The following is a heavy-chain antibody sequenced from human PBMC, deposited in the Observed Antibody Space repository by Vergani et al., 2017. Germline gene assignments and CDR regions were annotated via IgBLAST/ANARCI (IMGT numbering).Heavy chain of an antibody. D-gene: IGHD3-10*01. J-gene: IGHJ5*02. CDR1: GGSITSGSFY. Sequence: QVQLHESGPGLVKPSQTLSLTCTVSGGSITSGSFYWSWIRQPAGKGLEWIGRIHSSGTTNYNPSLKSRVTLSVDTSTNQLSLGMTSVTAADTAVYYCARDSWTSELRGVYWFDTWGQGTLVSVSS. CDR2: IHSSGTT. V-gene: IGHV4-61*02. CDR3: ARDSWTSELRGVYWFDT.